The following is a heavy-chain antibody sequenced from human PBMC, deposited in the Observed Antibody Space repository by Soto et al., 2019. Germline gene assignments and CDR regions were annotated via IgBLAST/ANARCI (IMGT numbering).Heavy chain of an antibody. Sequence: QAQLVQSGAEVKKPGASVKVSCRASGYTFSSYGYAWVRQAPGQGLEWMGWISAYNGDTNYAQKFQDRATLTTDTSTTTAYMELRNLGSDDTAVYYCARSGAYCTSITCLFDSFWGLGTLDTVSS. J-gene: IGHJ4*02. V-gene: IGHV1-18*01. CDR2: ISAYNGDT. D-gene: IGHD2-8*01. CDR1: GYTFSSYG. CDR3: ARSGAYCTSITCLFDSF.